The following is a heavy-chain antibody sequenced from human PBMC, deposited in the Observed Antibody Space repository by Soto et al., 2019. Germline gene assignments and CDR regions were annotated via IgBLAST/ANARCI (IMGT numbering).Heavy chain of an antibody. J-gene: IGHJ4*02. CDR1: GFTFSSYW. V-gene: IGHV3-7*01. CDR3: ARDHPVYAIDY. CDR2: IKQDGSEK. Sequence: GESLKISCAASGFTFSSYWMSWVRQAPGKGLEWVANIKQDGSEKYYVDSVKGRFTISRDNAKNSLYLQMNSLRAEDTAVYYCARDHPVYAIDYWGQGTLVTVSS. D-gene: IGHD2-8*01.